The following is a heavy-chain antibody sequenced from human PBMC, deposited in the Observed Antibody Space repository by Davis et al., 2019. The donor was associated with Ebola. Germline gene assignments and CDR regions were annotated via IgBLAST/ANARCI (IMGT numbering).Heavy chain of an antibody. J-gene: IGHJ5*02. D-gene: IGHD3-22*01. Sequence: ASVKVSCKASGYTFTGYYMHWVRQAPGQGLEWMGWINPNSGGTNYAQKFQGWVTMTRDTSISTAYMELSRLRSDDTAVYYCAREIAGYYDSSGYYPYNWFDPWGQGTLVTVSS. CDR2: INPNSGGT. CDR1: GYTFTGYY. CDR3: AREIAGYYDSSGYYPYNWFDP. V-gene: IGHV1-2*04.